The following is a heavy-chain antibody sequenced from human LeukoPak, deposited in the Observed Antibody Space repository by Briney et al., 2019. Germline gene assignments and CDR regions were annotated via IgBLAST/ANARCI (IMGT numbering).Heavy chain of an antibody. D-gene: IGHD3-10*01. CDR3: AREWSGFGELPDY. J-gene: IGHJ4*02. V-gene: IGHV3-74*01. Sequence: GGSLRLSCAASTFTFSNYWMHWVRQAPGKGLVWVSRINGDGSSTSYADSVKGRFTISRDNAKNTLYLQMNSLRVEDTAVYYCAREWSGFGELPDYWGQGTLVTVSS. CDR1: TFTFSNYW. CDR2: INGDGSST.